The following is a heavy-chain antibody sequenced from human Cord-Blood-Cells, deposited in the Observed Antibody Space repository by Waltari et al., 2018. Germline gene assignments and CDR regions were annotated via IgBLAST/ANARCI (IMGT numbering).Heavy chain of an antibody. Sequence: EVQLVESGGGLVQPGGSLRLSCAASGFTFSSYWLSWVRQAPGKGLRWVANIKQDGSEKYYGEAGKGRFTMSSDNAKNSLYLKMNSLRAEDTAVYYCARGGKTSIAARPGAFDIWGQGTMVTVSS. J-gene: IGHJ3*02. CDR3: ARGGKTSIAARPGAFDI. D-gene: IGHD6-6*01. CDR1: GFTFSSYW. V-gene: IGHV3-7*01. CDR2: IKQDGSEK.